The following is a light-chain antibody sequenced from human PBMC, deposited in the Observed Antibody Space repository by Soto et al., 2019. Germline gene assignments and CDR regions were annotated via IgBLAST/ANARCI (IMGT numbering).Light chain of an antibody. Sequence: EIVLTQSPGTLSLSPGERATLSCRASQSVSTSYLAWYQQKPGQAPRLLIYGASSRPTGIPDRFSGSGSGEDFTLTISRLEPEDVAVYYCQQYGSVPLTFGGGTKVEIK. CDR2: GAS. J-gene: IGKJ4*01. V-gene: IGKV3-20*01. CDR3: QQYGSVPLT. CDR1: QSVSTSY.